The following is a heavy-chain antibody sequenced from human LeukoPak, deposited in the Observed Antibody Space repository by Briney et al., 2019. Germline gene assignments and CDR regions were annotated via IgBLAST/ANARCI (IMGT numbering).Heavy chain of an antibody. D-gene: IGHD2-21*01. CDR1: GFTFSSYA. J-gene: IGHJ4*02. CDR3: AKFLPTHIVVANYYFDY. CDR2: ISGSGGST. Sequence: GGSLRLXCAASGFTFSSYAMSWVRQAPGKGLEWVSAISGSGGSTYYADSVKGRFTISRDNSKNTLYLQMNSLRAEDTAVYYCAKFLPTHIVVANYYFDYWGQGTLVTVSS. V-gene: IGHV3-23*01.